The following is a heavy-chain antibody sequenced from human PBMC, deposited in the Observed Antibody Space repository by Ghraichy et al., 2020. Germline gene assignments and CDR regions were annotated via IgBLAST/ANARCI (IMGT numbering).Heavy chain of an antibody. CDR3: ARVGGGSSTSGLRRYYYYYMDV. CDR2: INHSGST. V-gene: IGHV4-34*01. Sequence: SETLSLTCAVYGGSFSGYYWSWIRQPPGKGLEWIGEINHSGSTNYNPSLKSRVTISVDTSKNQFSLTLSSVTAADTAVYYCARVGGGSSTSGLRRYYYYYMDVWGKGTTVTVSS. J-gene: IGHJ6*03. D-gene: IGHD2-2*01. CDR1: GGSFSGYY.